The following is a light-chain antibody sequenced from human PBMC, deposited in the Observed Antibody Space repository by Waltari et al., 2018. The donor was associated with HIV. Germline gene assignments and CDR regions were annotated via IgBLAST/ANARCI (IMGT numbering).Light chain of an antibody. J-gene: IGKJ4*01. Sequence: DLVMTQSPDPLAVSLGERATIHFKSSPSVLYNCITQILLAWYQQKPGQSPKLLIYWADTRESGVPDRFSGSGSGTDFTITISGLQAEDVAVYYWQQYLSTPLTFGGGTKVEIK. CDR3: QQYLSTPLT. CDR1: PSVLYNCITQIL. V-gene: IGKV4-1*01. CDR2: WAD.